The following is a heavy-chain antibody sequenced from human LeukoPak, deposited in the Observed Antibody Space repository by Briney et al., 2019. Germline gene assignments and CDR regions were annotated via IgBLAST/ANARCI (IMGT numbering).Heavy chain of an antibody. CDR2: IYYSGST. Sequence: SETLSLTCTVSGGSIGRSSYYWGWIRQPPGKGLEWIGNIYYSGSTNYSPSLKSRVTISIDMSKNQFSLKLSSVTAADTAVYYCARVAAKTVDYWGQGTLVTVSP. D-gene: IGHD2-15*01. CDR3: ARVAAKTVDY. V-gene: IGHV4-39*07. CDR1: GGSIGRSSYY. J-gene: IGHJ4*02.